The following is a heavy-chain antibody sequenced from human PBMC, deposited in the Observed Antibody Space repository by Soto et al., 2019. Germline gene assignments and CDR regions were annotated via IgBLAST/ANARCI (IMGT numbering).Heavy chain of an antibody. Sequence: SETLSLTCTVSGGSISSNYWTWIRQPPGKGLEWIGYVYNSGSTNYNPSIKSRVTMSEDTSKSQFSLKVNSMTPADTAAYYCAGYRREAVAGYTPDNWGQGILVTVSS. D-gene: IGHD6-13*01. CDR2: VYNSGST. CDR3: AGYRREAVAGYTPDN. V-gene: IGHV4-59*01. CDR1: GGSISSNY. J-gene: IGHJ4*02.